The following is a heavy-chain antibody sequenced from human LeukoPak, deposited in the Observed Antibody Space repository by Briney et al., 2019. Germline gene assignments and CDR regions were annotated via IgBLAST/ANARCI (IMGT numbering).Heavy chain of an antibody. Sequence: GASVKVSCKASGYTFTSYGISWVRQAPGQGLEWMGWISAYNGNTNYAQKLQGRVTMTTDTSTSTAYMELRSLRSDDTAVYYCARERLWEYQLLSGYFDYWGQGTLVTVSS. CDR2: ISAYNGNT. V-gene: IGHV1-18*01. D-gene: IGHD2-2*01. CDR1: GYTFTSYG. CDR3: ARERLWEYQLLSGYFDY. J-gene: IGHJ4*02.